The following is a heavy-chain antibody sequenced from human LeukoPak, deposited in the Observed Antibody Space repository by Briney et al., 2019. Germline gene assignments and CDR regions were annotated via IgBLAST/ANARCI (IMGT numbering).Heavy chain of an antibody. J-gene: IGHJ4*02. Sequence: GGSLRLSCAASGFTFSSYGMSWVRQAPGKGLEWVSYISSSGVTIYYADSVKGRFTISRDNAKNSLYLQMNSLRAEDTALYYCAKGYCSSTSCYVDYWGQGTLVTVSS. D-gene: IGHD2-2*01. V-gene: IGHV3-48*04. CDR2: ISSSGVTI. CDR1: GFTFSSYG. CDR3: AKGYCSSTSCYVDY.